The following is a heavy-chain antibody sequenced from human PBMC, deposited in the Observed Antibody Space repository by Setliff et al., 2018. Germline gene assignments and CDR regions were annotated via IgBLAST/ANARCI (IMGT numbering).Heavy chain of an antibody. CDR3: ARDTRDRYDTSGHYLSLDY. D-gene: IGHD3-22*01. J-gene: IGHJ4*02. V-gene: IGHV1-18*01. Sequence: ASVKVSCKASGYTFRQSIVSWVRQAPGQGLEWMGWINNYNMNTNYPQKFLGRVTMTTDTSTSTAYMELRSLRPDDTAVYYCARDTRDRYDTSGHYLSLDYWGQGTLVTVSS. CDR1: GYTFRQSI. CDR2: INNYNMNT.